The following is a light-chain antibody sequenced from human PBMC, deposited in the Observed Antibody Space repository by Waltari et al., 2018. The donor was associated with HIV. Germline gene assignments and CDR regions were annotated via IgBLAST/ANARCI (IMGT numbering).Light chain of an antibody. Sequence: SHVLTQPPSMSVAPGQTARIICGGNNIGGTSVHWYQQKPGQAHVLVGYDDSCRPPEILKRFSGSNSGNTAILTISRVGGGDEPDYYCQVWDIFSDHVIFGGGTKRTVL. CDR3: QVWDIFSDHVI. CDR2: DDS. J-gene: IGLJ2*01. V-gene: IGLV3-21*02. CDR1: NIGGTS.